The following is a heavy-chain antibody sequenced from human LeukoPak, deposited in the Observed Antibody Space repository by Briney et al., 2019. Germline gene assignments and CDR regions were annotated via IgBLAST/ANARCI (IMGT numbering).Heavy chain of an antibody. D-gene: IGHD1-7*01. V-gene: IGHV3-7*01. Sequence: GGSLRLSCAASGFTFSSYAMSWVRQAPGKGLEWVAQTKQDGSEKYYVDSVKGRFTTSRGKNSLFLQMNSVRAEDTAVYYCVGWGISGITNHWGQGTLVTVSS. CDR1: GFTFSSYA. CDR2: TKQDGSEK. CDR3: VGWGISGITNH. J-gene: IGHJ4*02.